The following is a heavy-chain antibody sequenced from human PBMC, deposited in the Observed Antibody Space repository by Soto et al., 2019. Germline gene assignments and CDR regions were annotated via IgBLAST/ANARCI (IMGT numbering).Heavy chain of an antibody. V-gene: IGHV3-21*01. Sequence: PGGSLRLSCAASGFTFSSYSMNWVRQAPGKGLEWVSSISSSSSYIYYADSVKGRFTISRDNAKNSLYLQMNSPRAEDTAVYYCARAYSKDTGFYYNYGMDVWGQGTTVTVPS. CDR2: ISSSSSYI. CDR3: ARAYSKDTGFYYNYGMDV. J-gene: IGHJ6*02. CDR1: GFTFSSYS. D-gene: IGHD6-13*01.